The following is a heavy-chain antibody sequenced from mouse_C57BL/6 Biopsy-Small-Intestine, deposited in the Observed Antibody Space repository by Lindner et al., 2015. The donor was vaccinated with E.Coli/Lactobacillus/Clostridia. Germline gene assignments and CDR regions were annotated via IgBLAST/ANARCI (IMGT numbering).Heavy chain of an antibody. V-gene: IGHV5-17*01. CDR1: GFTFSDYG. CDR3: ARPLDY. CDR2: ISSGSSTI. Sequence: VQLQESGGGLVKPGGSLKLSCAASGFTFSDYGMHWVRQAPEEGLEWVAYISSGSSTIYYADTVKGRFTISRDNAKNTLFPQMTSLRSEDTAMYYCARPLDYWGQGTTLTVSS. J-gene: IGHJ2*01.